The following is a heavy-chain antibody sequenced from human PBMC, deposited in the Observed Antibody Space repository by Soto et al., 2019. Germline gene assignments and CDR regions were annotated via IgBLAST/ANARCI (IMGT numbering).Heavy chain of an antibody. CDR3: ARGAPGRDGYNLDFQH. V-gene: IGHV3-21*01. D-gene: IGHD5-12*01. CDR2: ISSTSSFR. J-gene: IGHJ1*01. Sequence: GGSLRLSCAASGFTFSTYAMNWVRQAPGKGLEWVPSISSTSSFRYYADSVKGRFTISRDNAKNSLYLQMNSLRAQDTAVYYCARGAPGRDGYNLDFQHWGQGTLVTVSS. CDR1: GFTFSTYA.